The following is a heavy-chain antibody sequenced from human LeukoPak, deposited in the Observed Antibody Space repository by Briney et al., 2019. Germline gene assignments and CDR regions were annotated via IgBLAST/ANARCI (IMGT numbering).Heavy chain of an antibody. J-gene: IGHJ6*02. CDR3: ARDRYDSSGYDSYYYGMDV. Sequence: SQTLSLTCTVSGGSLSSGGYYWSWIRQHPGKGLEWIGYIYYSGSTYYNPSLKSRVTISVDTSKNQFSLKLSSVTAADKAVYYCARDRYDSSGYDSYYYGMDVWGQGTTVTVSS. D-gene: IGHD3-22*01. CDR1: GGSLSSGGYY. V-gene: IGHV4-31*03. CDR2: IYYSGST.